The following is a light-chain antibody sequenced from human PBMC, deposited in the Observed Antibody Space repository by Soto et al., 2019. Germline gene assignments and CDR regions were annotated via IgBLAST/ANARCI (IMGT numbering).Light chain of an antibody. V-gene: IGKV1-5*01. Sequence: DIQMTQSPSTLSASVGDRLTITCRASQSVSGWLAWYQQKPGKAPKLLIYAASTLQSGFPSRFSGSGSGTDFTLTISCLQSEDFATYYCQQYYSYPQTFGQGTKVDIK. CDR1: QSVSGW. CDR2: AAS. CDR3: QQYYSYPQT. J-gene: IGKJ1*01.